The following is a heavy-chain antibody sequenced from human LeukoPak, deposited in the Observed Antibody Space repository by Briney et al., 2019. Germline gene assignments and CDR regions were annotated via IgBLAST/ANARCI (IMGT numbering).Heavy chain of an antibody. Sequence: ASVKVSCKASGFTFTDYYIHWVRQAPGQGLEWMCWINPSSGGTNYAQKFQGRVTMTRDSSISTSYMELSRLTSADTAVYYCARGRAKWASDAFDIWGQGTMVTVSS. CDR2: INPSSGGT. V-gene: IGHV1-2*02. J-gene: IGHJ3*02. D-gene: IGHD1-26*01. CDR1: GFTFTDYY. CDR3: ARGRAKWASDAFDI.